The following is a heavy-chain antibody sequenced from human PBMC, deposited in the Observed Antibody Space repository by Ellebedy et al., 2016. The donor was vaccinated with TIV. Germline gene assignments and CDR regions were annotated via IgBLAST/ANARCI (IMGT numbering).Heavy chain of an antibody. V-gene: IGHV1-3*01. CDR3: AREVVVITTGWFDP. J-gene: IGHJ5*02. CDR2: INAGNGNT. CDR1: GYTFTSYA. Sequence: ASVKVSXXASGYTFTSYAMHWVRQAPEQRLEWMGWINAGNGNTKYSQKFQGRVTITRDTSASTAYMELSSLRSEDTAVYYCAREVVVITTGWFDPWGQGTLVTVSS. D-gene: IGHD3-22*01.